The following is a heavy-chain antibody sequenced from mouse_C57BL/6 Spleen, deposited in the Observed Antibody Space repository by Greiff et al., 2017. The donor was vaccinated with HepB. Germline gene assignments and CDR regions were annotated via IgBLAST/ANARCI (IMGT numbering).Heavy chain of an antibody. D-gene: IGHD1-1*01. CDR1: GYTFTSYD. CDR2: IYPRDGST. V-gene: IGHV1-85*01. CDR3: ARFTTVVETYFDY. J-gene: IGHJ2*01. Sequence: QVQLQQSGPELVKPGASVKLSCKASGYTFTSYDINWVKQRPGQGLEWIGWIYPRDGSTKYNEKFKGKATLTVDTASSTAYMELHSLTSEDSAVYFCARFTTVVETYFDYWGQGTTLTVSS.